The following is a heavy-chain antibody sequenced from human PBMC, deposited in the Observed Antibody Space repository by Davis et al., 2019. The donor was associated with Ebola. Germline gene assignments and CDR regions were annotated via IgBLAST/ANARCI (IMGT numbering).Heavy chain of an antibody. J-gene: IGHJ6*02. D-gene: IGHD6-13*01. Sequence: MPSETLSLTCTVSGGSISSYYWSWIRQPPGKGLEWIGEINHSGSTNYNPSLKSRVTISVDTSKNQFSLKLSSVTAADTAVYYCARGRLAAAGTRYYYYYGMDVWGQGTTVTVSS. V-gene: IGHV4-34*01. CDR2: INHSGST. CDR1: GGSISSYY. CDR3: ARGRLAAAGTRYYYYYGMDV.